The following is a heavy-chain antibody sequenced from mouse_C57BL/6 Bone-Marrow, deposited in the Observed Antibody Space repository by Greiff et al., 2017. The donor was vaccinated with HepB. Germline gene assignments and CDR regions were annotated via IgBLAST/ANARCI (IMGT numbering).Heavy chain of an antibody. J-gene: IGHJ3*01. CDR1: GFSLSTFGMG. V-gene: IGHV8-8*01. D-gene: IGHD1-1*01. CDR3: ARIGPYYYGSSYGFAY. Sequence: QVTLKESGPGILQPSQTLSLTCSFSGFSLSTFGMGVGWIRQPSGKGLEWLAHIWWDDDKYYNPALKSRLTISKDTSKNQVFLKIANVDTADTATYYCARIGPYYYGSSYGFAYWGRGTLVTVSA. CDR2: IWWDDDK.